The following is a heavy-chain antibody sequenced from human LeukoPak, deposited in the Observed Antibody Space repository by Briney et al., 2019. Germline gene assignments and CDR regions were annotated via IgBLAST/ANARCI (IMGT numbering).Heavy chain of an antibody. Sequence: ASVKVSCKASGYTFISYEINWVRQATGQGLEWMGWMNPNSGNTGYAQKFQGRVTFTRDTSINTAYMELSSLRSGDTAVYYCARGASRSFDFWGQGTLVTVSS. CDR2: MNPNSGNT. CDR3: ARGASRSFDF. V-gene: IGHV1-8*03. CDR1: GYTFISYE. J-gene: IGHJ4*02.